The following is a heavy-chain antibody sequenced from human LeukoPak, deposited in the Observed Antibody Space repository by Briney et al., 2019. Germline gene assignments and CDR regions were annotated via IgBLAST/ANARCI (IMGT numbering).Heavy chain of an antibody. J-gene: IGHJ6*04. CDR3: AELGITMIGGV. Sequence: PGGSLRLSCAASGFTFNNYGMNWVRQAAGKGLEWVSAITGDGRTTYSADSVKGRFTISRDNAKNSLYLQINSLRAEDTAVYYCAELGITMIGGVWGKGTTVTISS. V-gene: IGHV3-23*01. CDR1: GFTFNNYG. CDR2: ITGDGRTT. D-gene: IGHD3-10*02.